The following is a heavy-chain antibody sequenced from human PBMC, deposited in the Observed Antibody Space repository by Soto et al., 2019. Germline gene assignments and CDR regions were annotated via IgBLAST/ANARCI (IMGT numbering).Heavy chain of an antibody. Sequence: QVKLVQSGPEVKRPGASVRIYCRTAGYSFKNYAIHWVRQAPGKKLEWMGWSNEGSGNTRYSHKFQGRMSIARDTSARTSYLDLRSLTSEDTAVYFCARDDRTISGAVTLDYWGPGTLVTVAS. J-gene: IGHJ4*02. V-gene: IGHV1-3*01. CDR2: SNEGSGNT. D-gene: IGHD3-3*02. CDR1: GYSFKNYA. CDR3: ARDDRTISGAVTLDY.